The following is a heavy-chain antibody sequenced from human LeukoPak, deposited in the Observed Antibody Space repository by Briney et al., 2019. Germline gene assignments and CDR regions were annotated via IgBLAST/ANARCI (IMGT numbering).Heavy chain of an antibody. CDR2: IRYDGSDR. V-gene: IGHV3-33*08. CDR3: ARDNWGDGGYYRTLDY. J-gene: IGHJ4*02. Sequence: GGSLRLSCAASGFIFSSYAMHWVRQAPGKGLEWVAGIRYDGSDRSYADPVKGRFTISRDDSKNTVDLQMNSLRAEDTAVYYCARDNWGDGGYYRTLDYWGQGTLVTVSS. D-gene: IGHD3-22*01. CDR1: GFIFSSYA.